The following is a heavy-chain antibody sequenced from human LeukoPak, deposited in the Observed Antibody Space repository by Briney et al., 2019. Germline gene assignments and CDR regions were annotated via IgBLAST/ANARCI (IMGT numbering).Heavy chain of an antibody. CDR1: GFTFSSYG. CDR3: AKDRRGYSYGYDAFDI. J-gene: IGHJ3*02. CDR2: ISYDGSNK. Sequence: GGSLRLSCAASGFTFSSYGMHWVRQAPGKGLEWVAVISYDGSNKYYADSVKGRFTISRDNSKNTLYLQMNSLRAEDTAVYYCAKDRRGYSYGYDAFDIWGQGTMVTVSS. V-gene: IGHV3-30*18. D-gene: IGHD5-18*01.